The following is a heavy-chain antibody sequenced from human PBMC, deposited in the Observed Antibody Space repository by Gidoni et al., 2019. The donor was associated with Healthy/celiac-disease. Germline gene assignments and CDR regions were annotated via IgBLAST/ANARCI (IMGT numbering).Heavy chain of an antibody. CDR1: GGTFSSYA. V-gene: IGHV1-69*01. CDR2: IIPLFGTA. CDR3: ARGRGIVGAIGY. Sequence: QVQLVQSVAAVKKPGSSVKVSCKASGGTFSSYAISWVRQAPGQGLEWMGGIIPLFGTANYAQKFQGRVTITADESTSTAYMELRSLRSEDTAVYYCARGRGIVGAIGYWGQGTLVTVSS. J-gene: IGHJ4*02. D-gene: IGHD1-26*01.